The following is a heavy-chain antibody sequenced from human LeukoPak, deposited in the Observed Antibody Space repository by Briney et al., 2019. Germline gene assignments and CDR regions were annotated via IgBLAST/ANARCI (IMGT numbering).Heavy chain of an antibody. CDR2: IKQDGSEI. CDR3: ARNPAGIGGY. D-gene: IGHD1-26*01. J-gene: IGHJ4*02. CDR1: GFTFSYYW. Sequence: PGGSLRLSCEASGFTFSYYWMSWVRQAPGKGLESVAKIKQDGSEIYYVDSVKGRFTISRDNGKNSLYQQLNSLRAEDTAVYDCARNPAGIGGYLGQGTLVTVSS. V-gene: IGHV3-7*02.